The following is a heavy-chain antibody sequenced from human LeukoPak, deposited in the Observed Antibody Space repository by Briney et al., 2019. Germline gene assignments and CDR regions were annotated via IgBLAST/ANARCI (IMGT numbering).Heavy chain of an antibody. D-gene: IGHD4-17*01. Sequence: GGSLRLSCAASGFTFSSYWMHWVRQAPGKGLEWVSGISWNSGSIGYADSVKGRFTISRDNSKNTLYLQMNSLRAEDTAVYYCARYGDPIDYWGQGTLVTVSS. J-gene: IGHJ4*02. CDR3: ARYGDPIDY. CDR1: GFTFSSYW. CDR2: ISWNSGSI. V-gene: IGHV3-74*01.